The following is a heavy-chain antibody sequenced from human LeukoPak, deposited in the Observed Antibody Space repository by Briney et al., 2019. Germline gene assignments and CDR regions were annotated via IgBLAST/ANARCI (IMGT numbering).Heavy chain of an antibody. CDR3: ASSKRGTYRFDAYDI. V-gene: IGHV3-21*01. Sequence: PGGSLRLSCAASEFTFSSYSMNWVRQAPGKGLEWVSSISSSSSYIYYADSVKGRFTISRDNAKNSLYLQMSSLRVEDTAVYYCASSKRGTYRFDAYDIWGQGTMVTVSS. J-gene: IGHJ3*02. D-gene: IGHD3-16*02. CDR2: ISSSSSYI. CDR1: EFTFSSYS.